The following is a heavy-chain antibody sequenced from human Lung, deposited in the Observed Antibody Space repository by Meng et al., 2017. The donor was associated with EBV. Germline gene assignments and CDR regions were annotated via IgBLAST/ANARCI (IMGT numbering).Heavy chain of an antibody. V-gene: IGHV4-30-4*08. Sequence: LKESGPLVVNHTPTRSRNCVGPGGASSVDDNHRGCIRPPPGKRLEWIGYTYDSGSTHYKPSLMSQVTLSVSTSRNQFSLKLHSVTAANTALYYCAREYSSSSGLPGPWGQGSLVTVSS. J-gene: IGHJ5*02. CDR2: TYDSGST. CDR3: AREYSSSSGLPGP. D-gene: IGHD6-6*01. CDR1: GGASSVDDNH.